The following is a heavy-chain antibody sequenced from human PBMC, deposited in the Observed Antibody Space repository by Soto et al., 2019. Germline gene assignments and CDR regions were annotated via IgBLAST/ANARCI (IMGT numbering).Heavy chain of an antibody. J-gene: IGHJ6*02. CDR2: MNGAATST. D-gene: IGHD3-10*01. CDR1: GFTLPTYA. Sequence: GGSLRLSCAASGFTLPTYAMTWFRQPPGKGLEWVSSMNGAATSTSYADSVKGRFTTSRDTSRNTLYLDMRILRPEDTAVYYCARGGADHYNYGLDVWGQGTTVTVSS. V-gene: IGHV3-23*05. CDR3: ARGGADHYNYGLDV.